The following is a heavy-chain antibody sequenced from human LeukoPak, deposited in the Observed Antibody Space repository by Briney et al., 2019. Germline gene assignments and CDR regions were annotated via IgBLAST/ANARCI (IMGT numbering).Heavy chain of an antibody. CDR3: ARHGPDYGGESFDY. Sequence: SETLSLTCTVSGGSISGSSYHWGWIRQPPGKGLEWIGSIYYSGSTYYNPSLKSRVTISVDTSKNQFSLKLSSVTAADTAAYYCARHGPDYGGESFDYWGQGTLVTVSS. CDR2: IYYSGST. CDR1: GGSISGSSYH. J-gene: IGHJ4*02. D-gene: IGHD4-23*01. V-gene: IGHV4-39*01.